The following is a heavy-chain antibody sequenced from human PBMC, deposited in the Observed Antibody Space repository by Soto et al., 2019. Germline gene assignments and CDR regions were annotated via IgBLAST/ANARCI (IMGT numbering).Heavy chain of an antibody. Sequence: QVQLVQSGAEVKKPGASVKVSCKASGYTFTSYDINWVRQATGQGLEWMGWMNPNSGNTGYAQKFQGRVTMTRNTSISTAYMGLSSLRSEDTAVYYCAREGRYSYGYGVDYWGQGTLVTVSS. CDR1: GYTFTSYD. CDR2: MNPNSGNT. D-gene: IGHD5-18*01. V-gene: IGHV1-8*01. CDR3: AREGRYSYGYGVDY. J-gene: IGHJ4*02.